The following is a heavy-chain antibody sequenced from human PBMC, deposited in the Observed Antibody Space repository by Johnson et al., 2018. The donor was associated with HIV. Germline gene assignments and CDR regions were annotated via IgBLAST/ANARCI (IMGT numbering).Heavy chain of an antibody. CDR3: ANYAVLGAFDI. D-gene: IGHD4-17*01. Sequence: QLVESGGGVVRPGGSLRLSCETSRFTFDDYAMHWVRQAPGKGLEWVSLINWDGDSTYYADSVKGRFTISRDNAKNSLYLQMNSLRAEDTAVYYCANYAVLGAFDIWGQGTMVTVSS. CDR1: RFTFDDYA. CDR2: INWDGDST. V-gene: IGHV3-43D*03. J-gene: IGHJ3*02.